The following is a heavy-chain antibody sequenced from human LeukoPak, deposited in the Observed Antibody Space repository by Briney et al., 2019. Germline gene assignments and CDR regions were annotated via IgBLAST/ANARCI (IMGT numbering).Heavy chain of an antibody. CDR3: AKSRYYDILTGQTYYFDY. D-gene: IGHD3-9*01. CDR2: ISWNSDDI. Sequence: GGSLRLSCAASGFTFDDYVMHWVRQAPGKGLEWVSGISWNSDDIVYGDSVKGRFTISRDNAKNSLYLQMNSLRAEDTGLYYCAKSRYYDILTGQTYYFDYWGQGTLVTVPS. V-gene: IGHV3-9*01. J-gene: IGHJ4*02. CDR1: GFTFDDYV.